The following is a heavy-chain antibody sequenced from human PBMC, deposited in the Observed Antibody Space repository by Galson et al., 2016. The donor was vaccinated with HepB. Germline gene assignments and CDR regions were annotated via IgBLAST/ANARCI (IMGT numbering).Heavy chain of an antibody. CDR1: GYTFNSYW. CDR2: IFPGDSDT. Sequence: QSGAEVKKPGESLKISCKGSGYTFNSYWIGWVRQMPGKGLEWMGIIFPGDSDTRYSPSFQGQVTISVDKSTSTAYLQWSSLQASDSAMYYCARLVSSYYNWFDSWGQGTLVTVSS. J-gene: IGHJ5*01. V-gene: IGHV5-51*01. CDR3: ARLVSSYYNWFDS. D-gene: IGHD5-18*01.